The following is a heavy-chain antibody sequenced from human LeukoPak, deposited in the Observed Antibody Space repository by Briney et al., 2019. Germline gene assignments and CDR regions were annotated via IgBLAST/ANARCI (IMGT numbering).Heavy chain of an antibody. CDR3: ARHYGAHRDYYGLDV. J-gene: IGHJ6*02. CDR1: GGSINSYY. Sequence: SETLSLTCTVSGGSINSYYWSWIRQPPGKGLEWIGYIYYTGSTNYNPSLKSRVTMSVDTSKNQFSLNLSSVTAADTAVYYCARHYGAHRDYYGLDVWGQGTTVTVSS. V-gene: IGHV4-59*01. CDR2: IYYTGST. D-gene: IGHD4-17*01.